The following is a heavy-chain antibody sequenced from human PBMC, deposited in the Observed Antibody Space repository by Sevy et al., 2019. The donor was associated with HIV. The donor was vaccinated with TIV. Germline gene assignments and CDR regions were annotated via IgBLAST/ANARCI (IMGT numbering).Heavy chain of an antibody. Sequence: GGSLRLSCAASGFVFSDYWMSWVRQAPGKGLEWVANIKRDGSEKYYVASVKGRFTISRDNAKSSLYLQMKSLRGEDTAVYYCARDCSSATCLWGMDVWGQGTMVTVSS. D-gene: IGHD2-2*01. CDR2: IKRDGSEK. CDR1: GFVFSDYW. J-gene: IGHJ6*02. CDR3: ARDCSSATCLWGMDV. V-gene: IGHV3-7*03.